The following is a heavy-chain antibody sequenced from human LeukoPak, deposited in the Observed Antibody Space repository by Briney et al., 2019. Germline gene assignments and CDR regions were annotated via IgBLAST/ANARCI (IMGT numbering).Heavy chain of an antibody. CDR1: GGSFSGYY. CDR2: INHSGST. V-gene: IGHV4-34*01. J-gene: IGHJ6*03. CDR3: ARLYQQSKWKYYYYYMDV. D-gene: IGHD1-1*01. Sequence: LETLSLTCAVYGGSFSGYYWSWIRQPPGKGLEWIGEINHSGSTNYNPSLKSRVTISVDTSTKQFSLRLSSVTAADTAVYYCARLYQQSKWKYYYYYMDVWGKGTAVTVSS.